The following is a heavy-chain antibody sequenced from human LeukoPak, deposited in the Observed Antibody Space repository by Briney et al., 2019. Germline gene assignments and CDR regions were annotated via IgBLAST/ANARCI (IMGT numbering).Heavy chain of an antibody. CDR2: ISSSSSYI. J-gene: IGHJ4*02. Sequence: GGFLRLSCAASVFTFSSYCMNWVRQAPWKGLEWVLSISSSSSYIDYADSVKGRFTISRDNAKNSLYLQMNSLRAEDTAVYYCARDGLVPAVIPFDYWGQGTLPTVSS. CDR1: VFTFSSYC. CDR3: ARDGLVPAVIPFDY. V-gene: IGHV3-21*01. D-gene: IGHD2-2*01.